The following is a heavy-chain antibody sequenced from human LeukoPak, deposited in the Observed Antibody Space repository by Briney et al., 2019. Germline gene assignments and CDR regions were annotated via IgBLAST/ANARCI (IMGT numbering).Heavy chain of an antibody. D-gene: IGHD3-10*01. CDR3: ARITSAFCDQ. CDR1: GGSFSGYY. Sequence: PSETLSLTCAVYGGSFSGYYWSWIRQPPGKGLEWIGEINHSGSTNYNPSLKSRVTISVDTSKNQFSLKLSSVTAADTAVYYCARITSAFCDQWGQGILVTVSS. J-gene: IGHJ4*02. CDR2: INHSGST. V-gene: IGHV4-34*01.